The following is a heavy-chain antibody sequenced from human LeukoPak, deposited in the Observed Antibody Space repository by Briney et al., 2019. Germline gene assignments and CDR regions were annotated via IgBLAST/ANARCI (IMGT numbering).Heavy chain of an antibody. V-gene: IGHV3-53*01. CDR3: ARGDYTSGWLDY. D-gene: IGHD6-19*01. Sequence: GGSLRLSCAASGFPVSSNYMSWVRQAPGKGLEWLSLIYSGGSTYYADSVKGRFTISRDNSRNTLYLQMSSLRAEDTAVYYCARGDYTSGWLDYWGQGTLVTVSS. CDR1: GFPVSSNY. J-gene: IGHJ4*02. CDR2: IYSGGST.